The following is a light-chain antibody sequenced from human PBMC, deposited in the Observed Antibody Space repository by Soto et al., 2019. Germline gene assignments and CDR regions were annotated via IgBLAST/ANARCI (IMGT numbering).Light chain of an antibody. J-gene: IGKJ4*01. CDR2: DAS. V-gene: IGKV1-33*01. CDR1: QNITNN. Sequence: DIQMTQSPSSLSASIGDRVTITCQASQNITNNLSWYQQKPGKAPKLLIYDASNLETGVPSRFSGSGSGTDFTFTISSLQPEDIATYYCQQYDNLPPLTFGGGTKVDIK. CDR3: QQYDNLPPLT.